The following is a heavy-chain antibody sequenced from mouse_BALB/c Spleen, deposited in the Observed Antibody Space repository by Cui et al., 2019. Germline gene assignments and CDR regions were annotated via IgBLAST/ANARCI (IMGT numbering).Heavy chain of an antibody. CDR3: ARYDYYGSSYFDY. CDR2: IDPNSGGS. D-gene: IGHD1-1*01. J-gene: IGHJ2*01. V-gene: IGHV1-72*01. CDR1: GYTFTSYL. Sequence: QVQLQQPGAELVKPGASVKLSCKASGYTFTSYLIHWVNQRPGRGLEWIGRIDPNSGGSKYNEKFKSKATLTVDKPSSTAYMQLSSLTSEDSAVYFCARYDYYGSSYFDYWGQGTTLTVSS.